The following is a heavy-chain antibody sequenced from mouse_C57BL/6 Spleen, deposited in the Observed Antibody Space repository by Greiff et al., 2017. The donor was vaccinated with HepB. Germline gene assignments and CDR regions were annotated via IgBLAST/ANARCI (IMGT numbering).Heavy chain of an antibody. V-gene: IGHV5-4*01. CDR2: ISDGGSYT. Sequence: DVMLVESGGGLVKPGGSLKLSCAASGFTFSSYAMSWVRQTPEKRLEWVATISDGGSYTYYPDNVKGRFTISRDNAKNNLYLQMSHLKSEDTAMYYGAREWVYYSNSPWFAYWGQGTLVTVSA. CDR3: AREWVYYSNSPWFAY. D-gene: IGHD2-5*01. J-gene: IGHJ3*01. CDR1: GFTFSSYA.